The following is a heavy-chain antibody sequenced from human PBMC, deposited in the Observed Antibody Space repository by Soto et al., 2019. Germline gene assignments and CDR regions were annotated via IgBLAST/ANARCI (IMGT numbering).Heavy chain of an antibody. CDR3: ARGQFHHVSNYYYALDV. V-gene: IGHV1-69*01. Sequence: QVQLVQSGAEVKKPGSSVKVSCKASGGTFSSYAISGVRQAPGQGLEWMGGFIPMFNRPHSARKFQGRVTITADESTSTAYMDLSSLRSEDTDVYYCARGQFHHVSNYYYALDVWGQGTTVTVSS. CDR2: FIPMFNRP. J-gene: IGHJ6*02. CDR1: GGTFSSYA.